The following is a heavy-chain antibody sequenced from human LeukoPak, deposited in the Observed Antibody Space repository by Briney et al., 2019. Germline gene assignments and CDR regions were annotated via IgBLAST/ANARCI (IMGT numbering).Heavy chain of an antibody. CDR1: GFTFGDYA. Sequence: PGGSLRLSCTASGFTFGDYAMSWVRQAPGKGLEWVSTISGSGTNTYYTDSVKGRFTISRDNSKNTLYLQMNSLRAEDTAVYYCAKNPYYHGSGSIDSWGQGTLVTVSS. CDR2: ISGSGTNT. D-gene: IGHD3-10*01. J-gene: IGHJ4*02. CDR3: AKNPYYHGSGSIDS. V-gene: IGHV3-23*01.